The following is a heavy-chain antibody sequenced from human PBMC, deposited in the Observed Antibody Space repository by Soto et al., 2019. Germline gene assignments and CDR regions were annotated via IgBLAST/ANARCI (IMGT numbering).Heavy chain of an antibody. CDR2: IKGDGSEK. D-gene: IGHD6-6*01. V-gene: IGHV3-7*03. J-gene: IGHJ4*02. CDR3: AREREPRLSDH. Sequence: GVFLRRSCTASGMALNWFWMNSVRQTKGKGLEWVATIKGDGSEKQYADAVKGRFTVSRDNAKNLVYLQMDSLRAEDTALYYCAREREPRLSDHWGQGTLVTVSS. CDR1: GMALNWFW.